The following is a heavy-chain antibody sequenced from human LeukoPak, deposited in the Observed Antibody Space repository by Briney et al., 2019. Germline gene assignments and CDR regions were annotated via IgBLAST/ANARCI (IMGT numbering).Heavy chain of an antibody. CDR1: GFTFSSYS. CDR3: GRNSEALDY. CDR2: ISRGRPTI. Sequence: PGGSLRLSCVASGFTFSSYSMNWVRQAPGKGLEWVSYISRGRPTIHYADSVKGRFTISRDNAQNSLYLQLNSLRDEDTAVYYCGRNSEALDYWGQGTLVTVSS. V-gene: IGHV3-48*02. J-gene: IGHJ4*02.